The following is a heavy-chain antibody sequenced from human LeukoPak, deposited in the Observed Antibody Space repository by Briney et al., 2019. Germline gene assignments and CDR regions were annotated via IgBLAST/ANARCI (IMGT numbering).Heavy chain of an antibody. CDR2: MNPNSGNT. J-gene: IGHJ6*02. CDR3: ARDSPLAAAGSYYYYYGMDV. V-gene: IGHV1-8*01. CDR1: GYTFTSYD. D-gene: IGHD6-13*01. Sequence: ASVKVSCKASGYTFTSYDINWVRQATGQGLEWMGWMNPNSGNTGYAQKFQGRVTMTRNTSISTAYMELSSLRSEDTAVYYCARDSPLAAAGSYYYYYGMDVWGQGTTVTVSS.